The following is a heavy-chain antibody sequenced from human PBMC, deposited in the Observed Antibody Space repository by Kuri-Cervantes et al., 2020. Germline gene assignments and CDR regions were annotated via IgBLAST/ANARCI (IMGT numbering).Heavy chain of an antibody. D-gene: IGHD3-22*01. V-gene: IGHV1-8*01. J-gene: IGHJ4*02. Sequence: ASVKVSCKASGYTFTSYDINWVRQATGQGLERMGWMNPNSGNTGYAQKFQGRVTMTRNTSISTAYMELRSLRSDDTAVYYCARGTYYYDSSGYYIYYFDYWGQGTLVTVSS. CDR3: ARGTYYYDSSGYYIYYFDY. CDR2: MNPNSGNT. CDR1: GYTFTSYD.